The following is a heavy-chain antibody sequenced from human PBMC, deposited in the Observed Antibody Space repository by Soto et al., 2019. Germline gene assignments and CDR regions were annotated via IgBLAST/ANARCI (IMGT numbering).Heavy chain of an antibody. J-gene: IGHJ4*02. V-gene: IGHV4-61*08. D-gene: IGHD2-2*01. CDR2: IYYSGNT. CDR1: GLSFGTGGSY. Sequence: AETLFPTCTFSGLSFGTGGSYWSWVRDRPGKGLEWIGDIYYSGNTNYNPSLKSRVTISIDTSKNPCSLKLSSVTAADTAVYYCARGAGYCISNSCYAIDYWGQGTLVTVSS. CDR3: ARGAGYCISNSCYAIDY.